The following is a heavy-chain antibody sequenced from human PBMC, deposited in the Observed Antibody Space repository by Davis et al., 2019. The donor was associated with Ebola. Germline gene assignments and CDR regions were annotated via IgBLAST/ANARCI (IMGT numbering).Heavy chain of an antibody. J-gene: IGHJ2*01. V-gene: IGHV1-69*13. CDR3: ARGTRLSPGIAVAARLGWSPPQQNESTEGYFDL. D-gene: IGHD6-19*01. CDR2: IIPIFGTA. CDR1: GGTFSSYA. Sequence: SVKVSCKASGGTFSSYAISWVRQAPGQGLEWMGGIIPIFGTANYAQKFQGRVTITADESTSTAYMELSSLRSEDTAVYYCARGTRLSPGIAVAARLGWSPPQQNESTEGYFDLWGRGTLVTVSS.